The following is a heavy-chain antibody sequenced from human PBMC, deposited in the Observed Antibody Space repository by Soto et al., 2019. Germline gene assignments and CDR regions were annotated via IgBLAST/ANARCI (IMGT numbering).Heavy chain of an antibody. CDR2: IHYSGVT. CDR1: GVSFSSYY. V-gene: IGHV4-59*08. D-gene: IGHD3-22*01. Sequence: SETLSLTCTVSGVSFSSYYWSWIRQPPGKGLEWIGYIHYSGVTSYNPSLKSRVAISVETSKNQFSLKLSSVTAADTAVYYCARVKGSGYHNWFDPWGQGTLVTVSS. CDR3: ARVKGSGYHNWFDP. J-gene: IGHJ5*02.